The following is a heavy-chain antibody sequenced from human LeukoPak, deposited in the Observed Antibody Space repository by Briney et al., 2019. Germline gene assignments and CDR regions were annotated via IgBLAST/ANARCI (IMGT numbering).Heavy chain of an antibody. V-gene: IGHV4-59*01. CDR2: ISYSGYT. Sequence: ASETLSLTCTVSGGPMRSYYWSWIRQAPGKGLEWIGFISYSGYTSYSPSLKSRVAISVGTSRSQFSLRLNSMTAADTAIYYCARGRNDNGGMFFDSWAQGTLVTVSS. D-gene: IGHD4-23*01. CDR1: GGPMRSYY. CDR3: ARGRNDNGGMFFDS. J-gene: IGHJ4*02.